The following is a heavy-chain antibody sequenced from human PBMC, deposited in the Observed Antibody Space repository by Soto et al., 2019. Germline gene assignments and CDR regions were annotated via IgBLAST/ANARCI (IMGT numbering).Heavy chain of an antibody. D-gene: IGHD1-1*01. V-gene: IGHV3-23*01. CDR1: GFTFSSYA. Sequence: EVQLLESGGGLVQPGGSLRLSCAASGFTFSSYAMSWVRQAPGKGLEWVSTLSISGGSTYYADSVKGRFTISEDNSKNTLYLEMNSLRAEDTAVYYCAKDLGGTTGYWGQGTLVTVSS. J-gene: IGHJ4*02. CDR2: LSISGGST. CDR3: AKDLGGTTGY.